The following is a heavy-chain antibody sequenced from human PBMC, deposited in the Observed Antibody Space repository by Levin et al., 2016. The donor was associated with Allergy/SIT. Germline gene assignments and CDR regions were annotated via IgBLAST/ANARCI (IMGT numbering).Heavy chain of an antibody. D-gene: IGHD3-10*01. V-gene: IGHV3-9*01. CDR3: ARDKTGFGDLSSVGMDV. J-gene: IGHJ6*02. CDR2: ISWNSDSI. Sequence: LSLTCAASGFTFDDYAMHWVRQAPGKGLEWVSGISWNSDSIGYADSVKGRFTISRDNAKNTLYLQMNSLRAEDTAVYYCARDKTGFGDLSSVGMDVWGQGTTVTVSS. CDR1: GFTFDDYA.